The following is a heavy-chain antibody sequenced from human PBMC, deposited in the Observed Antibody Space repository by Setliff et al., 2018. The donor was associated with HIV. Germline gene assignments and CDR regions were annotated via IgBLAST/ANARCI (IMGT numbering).Heavy chain of an antibody. Sequence: GETLKISCKGSGYSFTSYWIGWVRQMPGKGLEWMGIIYPGDSDTRYSPSFQGQVTISADKSISTAYLQWSSLKASDTAMYYCARRMWQQDSKFMYYFDYWGQGTLVTVSS. CDR1: GYSFTSYW. CDR2: IYPGDSDT. J-gene: IGHJ4*02. V-gene: IGHV5-51*01. D-gene: IGHD6-13*01. CDR3: ARRMWQQDSKFMYYFDY.